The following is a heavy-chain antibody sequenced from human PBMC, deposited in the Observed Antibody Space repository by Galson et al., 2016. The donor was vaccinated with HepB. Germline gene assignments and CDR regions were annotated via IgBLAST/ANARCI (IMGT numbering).Heavy chain of an antibody. D-gene: IGHD3-10*01. CDR1: GFTFSTYA. CDR3: AKVVGRVGTGGDAFDI. V-gene: IGHV3-23*01. J-gene: IGHJ3*02. Sequence: SLRLSCAASGFTFSTYAMHWVRQAPGKGLEWVSLISGSGTSTYYAASVKGRFTISRDNSKNTLYLQMNGLRAEDTAVYCCAKVVGRVGTGGDAFDIWGQGTMVTVSS. CDR2: ISGSGTST.